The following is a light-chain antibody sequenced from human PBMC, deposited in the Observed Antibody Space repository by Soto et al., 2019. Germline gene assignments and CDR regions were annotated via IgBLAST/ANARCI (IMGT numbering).Light chain of an antibody. Sequence: DIQLTQSPSLLSASVGDRVTISCRASQDVSRFLAWYQQKPGKAPNLLIYAASTLQSGVPSRFSGSGSGTEFTLTISSLQPEDFATYYCQQLNSYVFTFGPGTKVDIK. CDR2: AAS. CDR3: QQLNSYVFT. V-gene: IGKV1-9*01. CDR1: QDVSRF. J-gene: IGKJ3*01.